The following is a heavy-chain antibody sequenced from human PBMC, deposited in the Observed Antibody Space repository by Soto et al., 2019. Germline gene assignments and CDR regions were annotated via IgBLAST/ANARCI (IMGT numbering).Heavy chain of an antibody. J-gene: IGHJ5*02. CDR1: GGTFSSYA. CDR3: ARGEEGSGYYSQGPLYNWFDP. D-gene: IGHD3-22*01. CDR2: IIPIFGTA. Sequence: SVKVSCKASGGTFSSYAISWVRQAPGQGLEWMGGIIPIFGTANYAQKFQGRVTITAGESTSTAYMELSSLRSEDTAVYYCARGEEGSGYYSQGPLYNWFDPWGQGTLVTVSS. V-gene: IGHV1-69*13.